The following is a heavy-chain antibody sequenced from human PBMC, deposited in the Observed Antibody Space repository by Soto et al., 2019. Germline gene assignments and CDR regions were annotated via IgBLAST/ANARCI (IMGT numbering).Heavy chain of an antibody. D-gene: IGHD2-8*02. CDR1: GYTFINYY. Sequence: ASVKVSCKASGYTFINYYMHWVRQAPGQGLEWMGMINPRGGRTTYPQKFQGRVTMTTDTSTSTVYMELSSLRAEDMAVYYCARDYCPGGVCYTIFDYWGQETLVTVSS. V-gene: IGHV1-46*01. CDR2: INPRGGRT. J-gene: IGHJ4*02. CDR3: ARDYCPGGVCYTIFDY.